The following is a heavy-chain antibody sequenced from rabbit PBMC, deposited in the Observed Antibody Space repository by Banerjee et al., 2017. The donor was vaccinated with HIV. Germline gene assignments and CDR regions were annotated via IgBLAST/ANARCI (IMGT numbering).Heavy chain of an antibody. J-gene: IGHJ3*01. D-gene: IGHD7-1*01. Sequence: QSLEESGGDLVKPGASLTLTCTASGFSFSSSYYMCWVRQAPGKGLEWIACIYAGISGSTYYARWVKGRFTISKTSSTTVTLQMTSLTAADTATYFCVREAAYPGYGYGSTRLDLRGQGTLVTVS. CDR3: VREAAYPGYGYGSTRLDL. V-gene: IGHV1S40*01. CDR2: IYAGISGST. CDR1: GFSFSSSYY.